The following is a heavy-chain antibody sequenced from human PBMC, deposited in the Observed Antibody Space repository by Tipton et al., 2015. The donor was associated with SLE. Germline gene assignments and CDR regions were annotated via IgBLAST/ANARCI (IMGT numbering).Heavy chain of an antibody. CDR1: GGSIRSSRHF. CDR3: VRGYCSDGVCYGFGFFDY. CDR2: LYYSGNT. D-gene: IGHD2-8*01. V-gene: IGHV4-39*07. J-gene: IGHJ4*02. Sequence: LRLSCTVSGGSIRSSRHFWGWIRQPPGKGLEWIGVLYYSGNTYYNPSLKSPVTLSIDTSKNQFSLKMRSVTAADTAVYFCVRGYCSDGVCYGFGFFDYWGQGNLVTVSS.